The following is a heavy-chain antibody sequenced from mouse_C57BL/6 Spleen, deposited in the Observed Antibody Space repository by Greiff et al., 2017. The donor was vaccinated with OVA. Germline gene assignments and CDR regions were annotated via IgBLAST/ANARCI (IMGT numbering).Heavy chain of an antibody. J-gene: IGHJ1*03. CDR2: ISSGSSTI. CDR3: AKTSYFDV. V-gene: IGHV5-17*01. CDR1: GFTFSDYG. Sequence: EVMLVESGGGLVKPGGSLKLSCAASGFTFSDYGMHWVRQAPEKGLEWVAYISSGSSTIYYADTVKGRFTISRDNAKNTLFLQMTSLRSEDTAMYYCAKTSYFDVWGTGTTVTVSS.